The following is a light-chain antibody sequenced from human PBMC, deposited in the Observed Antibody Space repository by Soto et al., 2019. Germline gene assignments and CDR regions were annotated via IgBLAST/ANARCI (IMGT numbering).Light chain of an antibody. CDR2: GAS. V-gene: IGKV3-20*01. Sequence: EIVMTQSPATLSVSPCERATLSCRAGKSISSNLAWYQLKPGQAPRLLIYGASSRATGIPDRFSGSGSGTDFTLTISRLEPEDFAVYYCQQYGSSPITFGQGTRLEIK. J-gene: IGKJ5*01. CDR1: KSISSN. CDR3: QQYGSSPIT.